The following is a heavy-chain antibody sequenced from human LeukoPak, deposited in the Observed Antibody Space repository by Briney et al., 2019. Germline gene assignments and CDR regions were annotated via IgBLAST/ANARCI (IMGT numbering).Heavy chain of an antibody. J-gene: IGHJ4*02. CDR2: IYYSGST. CDR3: ARDSRLNHFDY. CDR1: GGSISSYY. D-gene: IGHD2-2*01. Sequence: SETLSLTCTVSGGSISSYYWSWIRRPPGTGMEWIGYIYYSGSTNYNPSLKSRVTISVDTSKNQFSLKLSSVTAADTAVYYCARDSRLNHFDYWGQGTLVTVSS. V-gene: IGHV4-59*13.